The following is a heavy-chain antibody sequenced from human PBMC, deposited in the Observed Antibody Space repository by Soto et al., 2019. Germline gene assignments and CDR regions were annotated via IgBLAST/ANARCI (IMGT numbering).Heavy chain of an antibody. CDR3: TTDSSGRPYSLDY. Sequence: EVQLVESGGGLVKPGGSLRLSCAASGFTFSNAWMSWVRQAPGKGLEWVGRIKSKTDGGTTDYAAPVKGRFTISRDDSKNTLYLQMNSLKTEDTAVYYCTTDSSGRPYSLDYWGQGTLVTVSS. D-gene: IGHD6-19*01. CDR1: GFTFSNAW. J-gene: IGHJ4*02. CDR2: IKSKTDGGTT. V-gene: IGHV3-15*01.